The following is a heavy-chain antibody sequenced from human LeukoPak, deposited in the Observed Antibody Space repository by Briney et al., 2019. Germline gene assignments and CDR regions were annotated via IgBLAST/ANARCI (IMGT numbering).Heavy chain of an antibody. CDR3: ARDLPGYCSGGSCYFDY. D-gene: IGHD2-15*01. CDR1: GFTFDDYG. V-gene: IGHV3-20*04. J-gene: IGHJ4*02. CDR2: INWYGGST. Sequence: GGSLRLSCAASGFTFDDYGMSWVRQAPGRGLEWVSGINWYGGSTGYADSVKGRFTISRDNAKNSLYLQMNSLRAEDTALYYCARDLPGYCSGGSCYFDYWGQGTLVTVSS.